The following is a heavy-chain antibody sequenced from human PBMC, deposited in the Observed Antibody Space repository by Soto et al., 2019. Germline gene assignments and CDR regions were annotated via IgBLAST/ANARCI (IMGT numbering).Heavy chain of an antibody. CDR2: ISWNSGSI. V-gene: IGHV3-9*01. Sequence: EVQLVESGGGLVQPGRSLRLSCAASGFTFDDYAMHWVRQAPGKGLEWVSGISWNSGSIGYADSVKGRFTISRDNAKNSLYLQMNSLRAEDTALYYCAKDLGIAVAGTGYYFDYWGQGTLGTVSS. J-gene: IGHJ4*02. CDR1: GFTFDDYA. CDR3: AKDLGIAVAGTGYYFDY. D-gene: IGHD6-19*01.